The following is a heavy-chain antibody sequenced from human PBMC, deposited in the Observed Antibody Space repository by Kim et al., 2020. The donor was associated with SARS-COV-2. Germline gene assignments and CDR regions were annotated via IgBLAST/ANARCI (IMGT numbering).Heavy chain of an antibody. V-gene: IGHV3-23*01. CDR1: GFTFSNYG. J-gene: IGHJ3*02. CDR3: AKPLLWFGELLEEYLAAFDI. D-gene: IGHD3-10*01. Sequence: GGSLRLSCAASGFTFSNYGMSWVRQAPGKGLEWVSTISGSGGSTYYADSVKGRFTISRDNSKNTLWLQMNSLRAEDTAVYYCAKPLLWFGELLEEYLAAFDIWGQGTMVTVSS. CDR2: ISGSGGST.